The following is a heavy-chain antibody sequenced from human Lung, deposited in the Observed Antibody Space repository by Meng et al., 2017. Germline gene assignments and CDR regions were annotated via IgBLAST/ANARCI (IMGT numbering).Heavy chain of an antibody. CDR1: GFTFSSYA. V-gene: IGHV3-30*01. CDR3: ARDPHYDILTGADC. Sequence: QVQLVASGGGVVQPGRSLRLSCAASGFTFSSYAMHWVRQAPGKGLEGVAVISYDGSNKYYADSVKGRFTISRDNSKNTLYLQMNSLRAEDTAVYYCARDPHYDILTGADCWGQGTLVTVSS. D-gene: IGHD3-9*01. J-gene: IGHJ4*02. CDR2: ISYDGSNK.